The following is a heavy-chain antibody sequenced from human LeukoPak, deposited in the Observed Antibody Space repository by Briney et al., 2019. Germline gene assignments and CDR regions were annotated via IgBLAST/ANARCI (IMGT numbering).Heavy chain of an antibody. CDR1: GYTFTRYY. J-gene: IGHJ3*02. CDR3: ARERGYYDSSGYYPHDAFDI. CDR2: INPSGGST. V-gene: IGHV1-46*01. Sequence: ASVKVSCKASGYTFTRYYMHWVRQAPEQGLEWMGIINPSGGSTSYAQKFQGRVTMTRDTSTSTVYMELSSLRSEDTAVYYCARERGYYDSSGYYPHDAFDIWGQGTMLTVSS. D-gene: IGHD3-22*01.